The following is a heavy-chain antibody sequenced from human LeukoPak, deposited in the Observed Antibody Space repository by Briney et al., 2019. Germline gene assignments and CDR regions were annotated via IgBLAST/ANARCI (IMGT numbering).Heavy chain of an antibody. CDR3: ARLKGGSLPLD. CDR1: GYRFTSYW. D-gene: IGHD1-26*01. CDR2: IYPGDSDT. J-gene: IGHJ4*02. V-gene: IGHV5-51*01. Sequence: GGPLKISFQGSGYRFTSYWIRWVRPMPGKGLEWMGIIYPGDSDTRYSPSFQGQVTISADKSISTAYLQWSSLKASDTAMYYCARLKGGSLPLDWGQGTLVTVSS.